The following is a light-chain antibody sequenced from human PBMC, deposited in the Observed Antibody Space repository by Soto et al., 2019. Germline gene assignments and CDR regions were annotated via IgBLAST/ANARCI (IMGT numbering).Light chain of an antibody. V-gene: IGLV2-23*01. CDR2: EGS. CDR1: SSDVGSYNL. J-gene: IGLJ1*01. Sequence: QSFLAQPASVSGSAGQAITISCAGTSSDVGSYNLVSWYQQHPGKAPKLMIYEGSKRPSGVSNRFSGSKSGNTASLTISGLQAEDEADYYCCSYAGSSYVFGTGTKVTVL. CDR3: CSYAGSSYV.